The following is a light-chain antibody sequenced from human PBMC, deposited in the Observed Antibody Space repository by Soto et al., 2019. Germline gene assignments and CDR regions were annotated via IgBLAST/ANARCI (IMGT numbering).Light chain of an antibody. Sequence: QSALAQPASVSGSPGQSITISCTGTSSDVGGYKYVSWYQQHPGKAPKLMIYDVSTRTSGISNRFSGSKSGNTASLTISGLQAEDEADYYCNSYTSSSADVLFGGGTKVTVL. CDR3: NSYTSSSADVL. V-gene: IGLV2-14*03. CDR1: SSDVGGYKY. J-gene: IGLJ2*01. CDR2: DVS.